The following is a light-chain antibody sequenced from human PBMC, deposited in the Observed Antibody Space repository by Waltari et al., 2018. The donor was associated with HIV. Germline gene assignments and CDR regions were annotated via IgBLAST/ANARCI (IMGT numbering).Light chain of an antibody. Sequence: EIVMTQSPATLSVSPGERATLSCRASQSVSSNLAWYQQKPGQAPRLLIYGASTSATGIPARFSVSGSGTEFTLTISSLQSEDYAVYYCQQYNNWPPLTFGEGTKVEIK. J-gene: IGKJ4*01. CDR3: QQYNNWPPLT. CDR2: GAS. CDR1: QSVSSN. V-gene: IGKV3-15*01.